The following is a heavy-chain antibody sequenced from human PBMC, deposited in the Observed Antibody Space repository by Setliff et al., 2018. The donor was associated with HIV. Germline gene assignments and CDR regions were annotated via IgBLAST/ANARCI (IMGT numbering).Heavy chain of an antibody. CDR2: ISSSSSTI. Sequence: GESLKISCAASGFTFSSYSMNWVRQAPGKGLEWVSYISSSSSTIYYADSAKGRFTISRDNAKNSLYLQMNSLRAEDTAVYYCARDRSSSSGWEDWFDPWGQGTLVTVSS. V-gene: IGHV3-48*01. D-gene: IGHD6-19*01. CDR1: GFTFSSYS. CDR3: ARDRSSSSGWEDWFDP. J-gene: IGHJ5*02.